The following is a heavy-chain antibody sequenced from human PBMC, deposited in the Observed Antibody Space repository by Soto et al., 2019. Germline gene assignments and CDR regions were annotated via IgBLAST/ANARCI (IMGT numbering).Heavy chain of an antibody. V-gene: IGHV3-11*05. CDR1: GFTFSDYY. CDR2: ISSSSSYT. J-gene: IGHJ5*02. D-gene: IGHD3-22*01. Sequence: QVQLVESGGGLVKPGGSLRLSCAASGFTFSDYYMSWIRQAPGKGLEWVSYISSSSSYTNYADSVKGRFTISRDNAKNXLCXQMNSLRAEDTAVYYCARDPQYYYDSSRGGNWFDPWGQGTLVTVSS. CDR3: ARDPQYYYDSSRGGNWFDP.